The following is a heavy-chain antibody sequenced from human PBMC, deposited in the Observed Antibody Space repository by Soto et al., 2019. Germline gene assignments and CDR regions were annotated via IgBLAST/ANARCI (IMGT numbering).Heavy chain of an antibody. CDR3: ARLFAGATGDWYFDL. V-gene: IGHV4-34*01. Sequence: GTLSLTCAVYGGSFSGYYWSWVRQPPGKGLEWIGEITRSGGINYNPSLESRVTMSLDTSKNHFSLRLNSVSDADTSIYYCARLFAGATGDWYFDLWGRGTLVTVSS. J-gene: IGHJ2*01. CDR2: ITRSGGI. D-gene: IGHD2-21*02. CDR1: GGSFSGYY.